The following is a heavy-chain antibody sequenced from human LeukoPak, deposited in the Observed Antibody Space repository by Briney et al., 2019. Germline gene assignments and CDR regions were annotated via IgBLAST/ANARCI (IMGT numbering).Heavy chain of an antibody. J-gene: IGHJ4*02. CDR2: ISWDGRSP. Sequence: GESLRLSCTTSGFTFDDYTMHWVRQAPGKGLEWVSFISWDGRSPYYADSVKGRFTISRDNAKNSLYLQMNSLRAEDTAVYYCAGEQLVLGPEENQGTLDYWGQGTLVTVSS. CDR1: GFTFDDYT. D-gene: IGHD6-13*01. CDR3: AGEQLVLGPEENQGTLDY. V-gene: IGHV3-43*01.